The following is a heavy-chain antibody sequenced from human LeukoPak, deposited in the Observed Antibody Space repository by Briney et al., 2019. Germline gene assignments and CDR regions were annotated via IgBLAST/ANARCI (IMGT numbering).Heavy chain of an antibody. Sequence: GGSLRLSCAASGFTFSSYSMNWVRQAPGKGLEWVAVISYDGSNKYYADSVKGRFTISRDNSKNTLYLQMNSLRAEDTAVYYCARVVGYSGYHLRLVNAFDIWGQGTMVTVSS. D-gene: IGHD5-12*01. CDR3: ARVVGYSGYHLRLVNAFDI. CDR2: ISYDGSNK. CDR1: GFTFSSYS. V-gene: IGHV3-30*03. J-gene: IGHJ3*02.